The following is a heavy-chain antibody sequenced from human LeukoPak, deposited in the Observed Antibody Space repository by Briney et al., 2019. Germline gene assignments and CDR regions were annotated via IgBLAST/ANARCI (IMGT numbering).Heavy chain of an antibody. CDR3: AKVYCSSTTCSLLHFDY. CDR2: ISGSRNKT. J-gene: IGHJ4*02. Sequence: PGGSLRLSCAASGFTFSSYAMSWVRQAPGKGLEWVSNISGSRNKTYYADSVKGRFTISRDNSKNTLYLQMNSLRAEDTAVYYCAKVYCSSTTCSLLHFDYWGQGTLVTVSS. CDR1: GFTFSSYA. D-gene: IGHD2-2*01. V-gene: IGHV3-23*01.